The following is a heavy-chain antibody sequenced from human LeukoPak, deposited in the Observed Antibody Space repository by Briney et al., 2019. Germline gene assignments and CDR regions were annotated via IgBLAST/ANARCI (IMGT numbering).Heavy chain of an antibody. CDR2: ITGSGGNT. Sequence: GGSLRLSCAASGFTFSNYAMSWDRQAPGKGLEWVSAITGSGGNTYYADSVKGRFTISRDNSKNTVFLQMNSLRAEDTAVYYCAKWGDYDVLTGYYVSDYWGQGTLVTVSS. J-gene: IGHJ4*02. CDR1: GFTFSNYA. CDR3: AKWGDYDVLTGYYVSDY. D-gene: IGHD3-9*01. V-gene: IGHV3-23*01.